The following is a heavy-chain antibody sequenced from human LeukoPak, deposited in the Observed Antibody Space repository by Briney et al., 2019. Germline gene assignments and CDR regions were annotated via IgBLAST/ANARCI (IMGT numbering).Heavy chain of an antibody. J-gene: IGHJ6*03. Sequence: ASVKVSCKASGYTFPSYSMHWVRQAPGQGLEWMGWINPTSGVTNYAQKFQGRVTMTRDRSITTAYMELSRLRSDDTAVYYCARDSSSSSYYYYYMDVWGKGTTVTVSS. CDR3: ARDSSSSSYYYYYMDV. CDR2: INPTSGVT. CDR1: GYTFPSYS. D-gene: IGHD6-6*01. V-gene: IGHV1-2*02.